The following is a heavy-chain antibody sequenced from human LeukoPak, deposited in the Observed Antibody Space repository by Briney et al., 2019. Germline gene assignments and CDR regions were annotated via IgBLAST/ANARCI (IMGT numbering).Heavy chain of an antibody. CDR3: ASSFFDILTGYWGGMDV. Sequence: GRSLRLSCAASGFTFSDYYMSWIRQAPGKGLEWVSYIYSSSSYTNYADSVKGRFTISRDNAKNSLYLQMNSLRAEDTAVYYCASSFFDILTGYWGGMDVWGQGTTVTVSS. V-gene: IGHV3-11*03. CDR2: IYSSSSYT. D-gene: IGHD3-9*01. CDR1: GFTFSDYY. J-gene: IGHJ6*02.